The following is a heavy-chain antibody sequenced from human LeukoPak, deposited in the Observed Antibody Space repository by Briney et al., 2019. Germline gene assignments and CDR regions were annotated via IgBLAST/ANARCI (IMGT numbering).Heavy chain of an antibody. CDR3: ARVRADFWSDPYYFDY. V-gene: IGHV4-59*01. CDR1: GGSISSYY. Sequence: SETLSLTCTVSGGSISSYYWSWIRQPPGKGLEWIGYIYYSGSTNYNPSLKGRVTISVDTSKNQFSLKLSSVTAADTAVYYCARVRADFWSDPYYFDYWGQGTLVSVSS. J-gene: IGHJ4*02. CDR2: IYYSGST. D-gene: IGHD3-3*01.